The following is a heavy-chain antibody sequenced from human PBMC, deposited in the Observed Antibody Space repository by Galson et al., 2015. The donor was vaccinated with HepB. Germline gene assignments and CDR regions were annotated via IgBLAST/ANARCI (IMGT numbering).Heavy chain of an antibody. CDR3: ARDKDYYDSRGIPGWFDP. CDR1: GASISSHY. CDR2: IYSTGST. V-gene: IGHV4-4*07. Sequence: ETLSLTCNVSGASISSHYWSWIRQPAGKALQWIGRIYSTGSTNYNPSLKSRVNMSVDTSKNQFSLKLSSVTAADTAVYYCARDKDYYDSRGIPGWFDPWGQGTLVTVSS. D-gene: IGHD3-22*01. J-gene: IGHJ5*02.